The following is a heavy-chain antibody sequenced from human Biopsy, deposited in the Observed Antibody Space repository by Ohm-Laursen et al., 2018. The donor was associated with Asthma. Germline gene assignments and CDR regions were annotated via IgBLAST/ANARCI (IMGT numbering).Heavy chain of an antibody. V-gene: IGHV1-69*13. J-gene: IGHJ4*02. CDR2: INSVFGTT. D-gene: IGHD2-15*01. CDR3: ARKAGSCISRSCYSLDF. Sequence: SVNASCKSLGGTFNTYVIGWVRQAPGRGLEWMGGINSVFGTTTYPQKFQDRVTITADDSTSTVFMELSSLRSEDTAVYYCARKAGSCISRSCYSLDFWGQGTLVTVSS. CDR1: GGTFNTYV.